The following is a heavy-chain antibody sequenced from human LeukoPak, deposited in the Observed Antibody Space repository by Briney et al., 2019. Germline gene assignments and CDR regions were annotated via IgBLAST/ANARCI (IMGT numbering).Heavy chain of an antibody. V-gene: IGHV5-51*01. J-gene: IGHJ3*01. CDR3: VRLGLAVSDLYDAFDV. D-gene: IGHD3/OR15-3a*01. Sequence: GESLKISCEASGYTFTNSWIGWVRQRPGKGLEYMGIIYPRDSDTRYSPSFQGQVTISADRSITTAYLQWRSLRPSDTAMYYCVRLGLAVSDLYDAFDVWSQGTAVVVS. CDR2: IYPRDSDT. CDR1: GYTFTNSW.